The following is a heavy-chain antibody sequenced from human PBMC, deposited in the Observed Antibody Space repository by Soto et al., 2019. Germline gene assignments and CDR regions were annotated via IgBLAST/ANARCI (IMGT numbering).Heavy chain of an antibody. D-gene: IGHD3-3*01. CDR1: GGSISSGDNY. CDR2: IYYSGST. V-gene: IGHV4-31*03. J-gene: IGHJ5*02. Sequence: QVQLQESGPGLVKPSQTLSLTCTVSGGSISSGDNYRSWIRQHPGEGLEWIGYIYYSGSTYYNPSLKSRVTISVDTSKNQFSLKLSSVTAADTAVYYCARWWSGSRQGFDPWGQGTLVTVSS. CDR3: ARWWSGSRQGFDP.